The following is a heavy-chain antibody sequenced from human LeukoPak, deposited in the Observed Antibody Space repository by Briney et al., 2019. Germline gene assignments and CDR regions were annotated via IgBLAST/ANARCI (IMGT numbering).Heavy chain of an antibody. J-gene: IGHJ4*02. Sequence: SETLSLTCAVYGGSFSGYYWSWIRQPPGKGLEWIGEINRSGSTNYNPSLKSRVTISVDTSKNQFSLKLSSVTAADTAVYYCARDAHPGYYYDSSGYYSPVYYFDYWGQGTLVTVSS. V-gene: IGHV4-34*01. CDR1: GGSFSGYY. CDR2: INRSGST. D-gene: IGHD3-22*01. CDR3: ARDAHPGYYYDSSGYYSPVYYFDY.